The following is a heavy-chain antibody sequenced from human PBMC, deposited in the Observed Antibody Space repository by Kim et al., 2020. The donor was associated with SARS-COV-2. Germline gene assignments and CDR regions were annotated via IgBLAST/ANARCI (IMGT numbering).Heavy chain of an antibody. D-gene: IGHD2-15*01. CDR3: ATDKRTRYSSGGSCYLGDYYYGMDV. Sequence: ASVKVSCKVSGYTLTELSMHWVRQAPGKGLEWMGGFDPEDGETIYAQKFQGRVTMTEDTSTDTAYMELSSLRSEDTAVYYCATDKRTRYSSGGSCYLGDYYYGMDVWGQGTTVTVSS. CDR1: GYTLTELS. CDR2: FDPEDGET. J-gene: IGHJ6*02. V-gene: IGHV1-24*01.